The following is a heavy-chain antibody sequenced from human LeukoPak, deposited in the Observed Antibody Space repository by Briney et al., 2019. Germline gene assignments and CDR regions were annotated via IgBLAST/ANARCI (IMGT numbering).Heavy chain of an antibody. CDR1: GGSISSGDYY. CDR3: ARSDCSSTSCYAFDI. V-gene: IGHV4-30-4*01. D-gene: IGHD2-2*01. Sequence: SETLSLTCTVSGGSISSGDYYWSWIRQPPGKGLEWIGHIYYSGTTYYNPSLKSRVTISVDTSKNQFSLKLSSVTAADTAVYYCARSDCSSTSCYAFDIWGQGTMVTVSS. J-gene: IGHJ3*02. CDR2: IYYSGTT.